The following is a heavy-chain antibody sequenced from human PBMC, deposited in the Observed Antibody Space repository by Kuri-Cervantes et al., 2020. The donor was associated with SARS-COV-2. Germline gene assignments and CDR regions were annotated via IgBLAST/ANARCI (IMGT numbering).Heavy chain of an antibody. CDR2: VYSSGSX. CDR1: GGXISSHY. V-gene: IGHV4-59*08. CDR3: GRXXSDWHIDY. J-gene: IGHJ4*02. D-gene: IGHD3-9*01. Sequence: SETLSLTCTVSGGXISSHYWXWTRXPPGKGLEWXGYVYSSGSXXYSPSLKSRVTMSXDTSKNQFSLKLTSVTATDTAVYYCGRXXSDWHIDYWGQGTLVTVSS.